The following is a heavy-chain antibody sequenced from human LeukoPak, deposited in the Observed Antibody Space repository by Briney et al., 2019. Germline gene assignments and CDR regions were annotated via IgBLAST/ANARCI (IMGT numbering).Heavy chain of an antibody. CDR1: GFTFSSYG. CDR2: IRYDGSNK. Sequence: GGSLRLSCAASGFTFSSYGMHWVRQAPGKGLEWVAFIRYDGSNKYYADSVKGRFTISRDNSKNTLYQQMNSLRAEDTAVYYCAKVMYPVANSELDYWGQGTLVTVSS. V-gene: IGHV3-30*02. D-gene: IGHD4-23*01. CDR3: AKVMYPVANSELDY. J-gene: IGHJ4*02.